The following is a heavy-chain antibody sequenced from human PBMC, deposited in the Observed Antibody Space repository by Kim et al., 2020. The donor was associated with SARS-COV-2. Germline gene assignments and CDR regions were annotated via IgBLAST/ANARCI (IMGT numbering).Heavy chain of an antibody. CDR2: IYYSGST. J-gene: IGHJ5*02. CDR3: ARAIRGSITIFGVVNWFDP. D-gene: IGHD3-3*01. Sequence: SETLSLTCTVSGGSISSGGYYWSWIRQHPGKGLEWIGYIYYSGSTYYNPSLKSRVTISVDTSKNQFSLKLSSVTAADTAVYYCARAIRGSITIFGVVNWFDPWGQGTLVTVSS. V-gene: IGHV4-31*03. CDR1: GGSISSGGYY.